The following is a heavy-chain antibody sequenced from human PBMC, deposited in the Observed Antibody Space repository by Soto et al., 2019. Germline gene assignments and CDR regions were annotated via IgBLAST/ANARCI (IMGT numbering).Heavy chain of an antibody. CDR1: GYTFTSYA. D-gene: IGHD2-21*02. CDR3: ARNCGGDCYYAHNYYYYGMDV. CDR2: INAGNGNT. V-gene: IGHV1-3*01. Sequence: ASVKISCKASGYTFTSYAMHWVRQAPGQRLEWMGWINAGNGNTKYSQKFQGRVTITRDTSASTAYMELSSLRSEDTAVYYCARNCGGDCYYAHNYYYYGMDVWGEGTKVTVSS. J-gene: IGHJ6*02.